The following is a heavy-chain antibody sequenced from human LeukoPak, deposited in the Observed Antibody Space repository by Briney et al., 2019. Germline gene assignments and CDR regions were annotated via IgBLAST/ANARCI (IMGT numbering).Heavy chain of an antibody. CDR2: IYSSGST. CDR1: GGSISSYY. J-gene: IGHJ4*02. Sequence: SSETLSLTCTVSGGSISSYYWSWIRQPPGKGLEWIGYIYSSGSTNYNPSLKSRVTISVDTSKNQFSLKLRSVTAADTAVYYCAIGSSWSGGFDYWGQGTLVTVSS. D-gene: IGHD6-13*01. V-gene: IGHV4-59*08. CDR3: AIGSSWSGGFDY.